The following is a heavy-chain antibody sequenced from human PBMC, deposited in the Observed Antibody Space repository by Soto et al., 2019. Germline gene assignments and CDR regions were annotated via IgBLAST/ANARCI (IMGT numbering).Heavy chain of an antibody. V-gene: IGHV3-9*01. Sequence: EVQLVESGGGLVQPGRSLRLSCAASGFTFDDYAMHWVRQAPGKGLEWVSGVSWNSGSEGYADSVKGRFTISRDTVNKALHLQMNSLEPEDTAVYFCASSRGRGDCWSGYGAFDIWGQGTVVTVS. CDR1: GFTFDDYA. D-gene: IGHD3-3*01. CDR2: VSWNSGSE. CDR3: ASSRGRGDCWSGYGAFDI. J-gene: IGHJ3*02.